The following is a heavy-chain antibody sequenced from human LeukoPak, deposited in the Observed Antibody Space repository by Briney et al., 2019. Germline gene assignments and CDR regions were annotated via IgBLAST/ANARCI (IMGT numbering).Heavy chain of an antibody. Sequence: SETLSLTCTVSGDSISSYYWSWIRQPPGKGLEWIGYIYYSGSTNYNPSLKSRVTISVDTSKNQFSLKLSSVTAADTAVYYCARGGSAYYDSSGFDYWGQGTLVTVSS. J-gene: IGHJ4*02. CDR1: GDSISSYY. D-gene: IGHD3-22*01. CDR3: ARGGSAYYDSSGFDY. CDR2: IYYSGST. V-gene: IGHV4-59*01.